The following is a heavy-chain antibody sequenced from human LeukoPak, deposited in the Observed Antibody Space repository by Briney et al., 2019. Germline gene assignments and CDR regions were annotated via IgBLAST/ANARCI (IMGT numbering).Heavy chain of an antibody. D-gene: IGHD3-3*01. CDR3: MAGVGWQSDY. V-gene: IGHV3-7*01. CDR2: IKKDGSET. Sequence: GGSLRLSCVASGLTFNTYWMNWVRQASGKGPEWVANIKKDGSETYYVESVKGRFTISRDNAKNSVYLQMNSLRVEDTAVYYCMAGVGWQSDYWGQGTLVTASS. J-gene: IGHJ4*02. CDR1: GLTFNTYW.